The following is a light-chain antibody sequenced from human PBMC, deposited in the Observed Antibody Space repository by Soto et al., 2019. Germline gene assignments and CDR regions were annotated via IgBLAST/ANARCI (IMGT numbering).Light chain of an antibody. CDR3: QSYDSSLVYV. J-gene: IGLJ1*01. CDR2: GNS. Sequence: QSVLTQPPSVSGAPGQRVTISCTGSSSNIGAGYDVHWYQQRPGPAPKLLIYGNSNRPSGVPDRFSGSKSGTSASLAITGLQAEDEADYYCQSYDSSLVYVFGTGTKLTVL. CDR1: SSNIGAGYD. V-gene: IGLV1-40*01.